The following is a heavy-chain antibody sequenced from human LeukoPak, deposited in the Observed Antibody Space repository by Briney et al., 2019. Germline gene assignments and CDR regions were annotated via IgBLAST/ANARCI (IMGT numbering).Heavy chain of an antibody. V-gene: IGHV1-2*02. Sequence: ASVKVSCKASGYTFTGYYMHWVRQAPGQGLEWRGWINPNSGVTNYAQKIQGRVTMTRDTSISTAYMELSRLRSDDTDVYYCARDWPNTTGTTSDWGQGHLVTASS. CDR2: INPNSGVT. CDR1: GYTFTGYY. J-gene: IGHJ4*02. D-gene: IGHD1-1*01. CDR3: ARDWPNTTGTTSD.